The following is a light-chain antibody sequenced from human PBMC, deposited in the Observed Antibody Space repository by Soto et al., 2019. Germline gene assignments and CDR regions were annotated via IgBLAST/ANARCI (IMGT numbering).Light chain of an antibody. CDR2: DAS. V-gene: IGKV3-11*01. CDR1: QSVSSY. J-gene: IGKJ2*01. Sequence: EIVLTQSPATLSLSPGERATLSCRASQSVSSYLAWYQQKPGQAPRLLIYDASNRATGIPARFSGSGSGTDFTLTISRLEPEDFAVYYCQERSNWAPTFGQGNKLEIK. CDR3: QERSNWAPT.